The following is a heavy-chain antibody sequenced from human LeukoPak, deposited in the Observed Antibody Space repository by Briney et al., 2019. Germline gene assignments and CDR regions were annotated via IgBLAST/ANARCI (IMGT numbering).Heavy chain of an antibody. D-gene: IGHD4-17*01. CDR2: VNHSGYT. CDR1: GTSFTSYY. Sequence: SDTLSLTCGVSGTSFTSYYWSWIRHTPGKGLEWIGEVNHSGYTNMNPSLKSRVTISVDTSKNQFSLMMTSVTAADAAVYFCARMTTGHDYWGQGTLVTVSS. CDR3: ARMTTGHDY. V-gene: IGHV4-34*01. J-gene: IGHJ4*02.